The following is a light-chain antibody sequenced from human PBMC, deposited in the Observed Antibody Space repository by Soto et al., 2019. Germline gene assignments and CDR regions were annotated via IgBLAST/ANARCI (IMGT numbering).Light chain of an antibody. J-gene: IGKJ3*01. Sequence: DIQMTQSPSTLSASVGDRVTIPCRASQSIKTWMAWYQQKPGEAPKLLIYKASTLESGVPSRFSGSGSGTEFTLTISCLQPDDVATYHCQQYNSYSQFTFGPGTKVDIK. CDR3: QQYNSYSQFT. V-gene: IGKV1-5*03. CDR1: QSIKTW. CDR2: KAS.